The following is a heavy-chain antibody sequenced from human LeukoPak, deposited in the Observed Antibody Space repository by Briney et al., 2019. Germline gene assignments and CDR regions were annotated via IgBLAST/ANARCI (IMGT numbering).Heavy chain of an antibody. CDR1: GFTFSHAW. V-gene: IGHV3-15*01. Sequence: PGGSLRLSCTASGFTFSHAWMSWVRQSPGKGLEWVGRIKTRAAGGTSDYPAPVKGRFTISRDDSKDTLYLQMNSLNTEDTGVYFCTTDPLGGVHFQHWGQGTLVTVSS. J-gene: IGHJ1*01. CDR2: IKTRAAGGTS. CDR3: TTDPLGGVHFQH. D-gene: IGHD3-16*01.